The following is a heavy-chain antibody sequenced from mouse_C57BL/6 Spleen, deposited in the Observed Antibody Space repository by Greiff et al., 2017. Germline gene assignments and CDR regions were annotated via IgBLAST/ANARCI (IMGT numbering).Heavy chain of an antibody. Sequence: QVQLQQPGAELVKPGASVKLSCKASGYTFTSYWMHWVKQRPGRGLEWIGRNDPNSGGTKYNEKFKSKATLTVDKPSSTAYMQLSSLTSEDSAVFYGASPYDYDGGDYYAMGCWGQGTSVTVSS. CDR2: NDPNSGGT. D-gene: IGHD2-4*01. V-gene: IGHV1-72*01. CDR1: GYTFTSYW. J-gene: IGHJ4*01. CDR3: ASPYDYDGGDYYAMGC.